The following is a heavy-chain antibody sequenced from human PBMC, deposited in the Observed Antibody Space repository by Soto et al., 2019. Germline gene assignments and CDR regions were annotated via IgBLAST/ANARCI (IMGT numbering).Heavy chain of an antibody. CDR2: ISSSSSYI. CDR3: ARDSYDFWSGYYRSWFDP. CDR1: GFTFSSYS. J-gene: IGHJ5*02. D-gene: IGHD3-3*01. Sequence: SLRLSFAASGFTFSSYSMNWVRQAPGKGLEWVSSISSSSSYIYYADSVKGRFTISRDNAKNSLYLQMNSLRAEDTAVYYCARDSYDFWSGYYRSWFDPWGQGTLVTVSS. V-gene: IGHV3-21*01.